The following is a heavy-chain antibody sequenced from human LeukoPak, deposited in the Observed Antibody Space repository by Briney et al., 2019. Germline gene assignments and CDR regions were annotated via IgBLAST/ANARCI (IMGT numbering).Heavy chain of an antibody. CDR3: ARAVLAMAHDASDI. J-gene: IGHJ3*02. Sequence: PSETLSLTCAVSGYSISSGYYWGWIRQPPGKGLEWIGSIYHSGSTYYNPSLKSRVTISVDTSKNQFSLKLSSVTAADTAVYYCARAVLAMAHDASDIWGQGTMVTVSS. CDR2: IYHSGST. V-gene: IGHV4-38-2*01. D-gene: IGHD5-18*01. CDR1: GYSISSGYY.